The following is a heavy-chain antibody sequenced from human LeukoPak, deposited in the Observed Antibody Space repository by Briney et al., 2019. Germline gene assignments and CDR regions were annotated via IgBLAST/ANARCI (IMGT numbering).Heavy chain of an antibody. D-gene: IGHD6-6*01. Sequence: SETLSLTCTVSGGPISSGSYYWSWIRQPAGKGLEWIGHIYTSGSTNYNPSLKSRVTISVDTSKNQFSLKLSSVTAADTAVYYCARDKGTSYLSSFDYWGQGTLVTVSS. CDR1: GGPISSGSYY. J-gene: IGHJ4*02. CDR2: IYTSGST. V-gene: IGHV4-61*09. CDR3: ARDKGTSYLSSFDY.